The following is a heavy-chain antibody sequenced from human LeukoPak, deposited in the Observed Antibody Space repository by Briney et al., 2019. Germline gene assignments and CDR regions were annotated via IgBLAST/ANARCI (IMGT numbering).Heavy chain of an antibody. V-gene: IGHV1-18*01. Sequence: ASAKVSCKASGYTFTSYGISWVRQAPGQGLEWMGWISAYNGNTNYAQKLQGRVTMTTDTSTSTAYMELRSLRSDDTAVYYCARATPTSDYYGSGSYYKHWGQGTLVTVSS. CDR2: ISAYNGNT. CDR1: GYTFTSYG. J-gene: IGHJ4*02. CDR3: ARATPTSDYYGSGSYYKH. D-gene: IGHD3-10*01.